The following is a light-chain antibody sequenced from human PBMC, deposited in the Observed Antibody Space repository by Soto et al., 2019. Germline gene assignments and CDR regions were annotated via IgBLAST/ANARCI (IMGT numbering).Light chain of an antibody. V-gene: IGKV1-5*01. CDR2: DAS. J-gene: IGKJ1*01. Sequence: DIEVSQSPSSLSASVGDRVTITCRARPSLNRWLAWYQQKPGKAPKLLSYDASSLQSGVPSRFSGSGSGTEFALTISSLQPDDFATYYCQQYNTYSWTFGPGTKVEIK. CDR1: PSLNRW. CDR3: QQYNTYSWT.